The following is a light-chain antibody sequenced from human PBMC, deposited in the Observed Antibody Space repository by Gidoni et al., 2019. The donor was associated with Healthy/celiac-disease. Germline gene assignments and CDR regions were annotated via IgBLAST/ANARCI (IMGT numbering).Light chain of an antibody. CDR3: SSYAGSNNFNV. CDR1: SSDVGGYNY. CDR2: EVS. Sequence: QSALTQPPSASGSPGQSVTSSCTGTSSDVGGYNYVSWYQQHPGKAPNLMIYEVSKRPSGVPDRFSGSKFGNTASLTVSGLQAEDEADYYCSSYAGSNNFNVFGTGTKVTVL. J-gene: IGLJ1*01. V-gene: IGLV2-8*01.